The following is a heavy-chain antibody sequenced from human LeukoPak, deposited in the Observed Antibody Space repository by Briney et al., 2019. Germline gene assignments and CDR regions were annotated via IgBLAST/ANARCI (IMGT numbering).Heavy chain of an antibody. V-gene: IGHV3-7*04. CDR3: ARVLYSYGYSEFAFDI. CDR1: GFTFSSYW. D-gene: IGHD5-18*01. CDR2: IKVDGSEK. Sequence: GGSLRLSCAASGFTFSSYWMSWVRQAPGKGLEWVANIKVDGSEKYYVDSLKGRFTISRDNAKNSLYLHMNSLRAEDTAVYYCARVLYSYGYSEFAFDIWGQGTMVTVSS. J-gene: IGHJ3*02.